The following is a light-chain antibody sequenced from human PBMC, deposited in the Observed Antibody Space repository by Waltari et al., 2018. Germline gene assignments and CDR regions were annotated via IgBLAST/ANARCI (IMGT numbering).Light chain of an antibody. CDR1: QSVSSSY. J-gene: IGKJ4*01. Sequence: DIVLTQSPGTLSLSPGERATLSCRASQSVSSSYLAWYQQRPGQAPRLLIYGASSRATGIPDRFSGSGSGTDFTLTISRLEPEDSAVYYCQQFGTPLTFGGGTKVEIK. V-gene: IGKV3-20*01. CDR2: GAS. CDR3: QQFGTPLT.